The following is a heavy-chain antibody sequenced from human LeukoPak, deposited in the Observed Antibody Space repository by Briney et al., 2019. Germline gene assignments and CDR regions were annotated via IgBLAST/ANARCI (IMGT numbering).Heavy chain of an antibody. CDR3: ARETPRRGETRDGYR. D-gene: IGHD5-24*01. Sequence: GETLRLSCAASGFTFKKYWMNWVRQVPGKGLECLANIKEDGSETYYADSVKGRFTISRDNPKNLLFLQINSLRVEDTAVYYCARETPRRGETRDGYRWGQGTQVTVSS. J-gene: IGHJ4*02. CDR1: GFTFKKYW. V-gene: IGHV3-7*01. CDR2: IKEDGSET.